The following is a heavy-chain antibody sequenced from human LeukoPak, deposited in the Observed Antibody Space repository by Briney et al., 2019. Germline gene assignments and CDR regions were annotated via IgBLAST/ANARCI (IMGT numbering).Heavy chain of an antibody. J-gene: IGHJ4*02. CDR2: IKQDGSEK. Sequence: GGSLRLSCAASGFTFSSYWMSWVRQAPGKGLEWVANIKQDGSEKYYVDSVKGRFTISRDNSKNTLYLQMNSLRAEDTAVYYCAKGKGSGSPYYFDYWGQGTLVTVSS. D-gene: IGHD3-10*01. CDR3: AKGKGSGSPYYFDY. CDR1: GFTFSSYW. V-gene: IGHV3-7*03.